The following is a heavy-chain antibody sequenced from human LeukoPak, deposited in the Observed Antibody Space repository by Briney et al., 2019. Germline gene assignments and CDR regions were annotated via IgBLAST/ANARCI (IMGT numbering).Heavy chain of an antibody. CDR3: ARSLCSGSYYRFGY. D-gene: IGHD1-26*01. V-gene: IGHV1-2*02. CDR1: GYTFSSYY. Sequence: GASVKVSCKASGYTFSSYYMHWVRQAPGQGLEWMGWSNPDSGGTNYAQKFQGRVTMTRDTSISTAYMELSRLTSDDTAVYYCARSLCSGSYYRFGYWGQGTLVTVSS. CDR2: SNPDSGGT. J-gene: IGHJ4*02.